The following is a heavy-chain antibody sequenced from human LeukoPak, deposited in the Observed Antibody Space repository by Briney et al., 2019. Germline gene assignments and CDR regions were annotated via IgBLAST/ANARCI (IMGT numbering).Heavy chain of an antibody. Sequence: GASVKVSCKASGYTFSTYVMNWVRQAPGQGLEWLGWINTNTGSPTYAQGFIGRFVFSLDTSVSTAYLQISSLKADDTAVYYCARGLEEGYSGSWPRPDYWGQGTLVTVSS. CDR2: INTNTGSP. D-gene: IGHD6-13*01. CDR3: ARGLEEGYSGSWPRPDY. J-gene: IGHJ4*02. CDR1: GYTFSTYV. V-gene: IGHV7-4-1*02.